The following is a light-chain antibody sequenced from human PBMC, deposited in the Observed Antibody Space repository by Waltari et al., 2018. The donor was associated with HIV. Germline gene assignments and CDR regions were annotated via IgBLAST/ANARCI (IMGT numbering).Light chain of an antibody. CDR2: TDT. V-gene: IGLV1-47*01. CDR1: SSNIGSNS. Sequence: SVLTQPPSASGTPGQKVTISCSGSSSNIGSNSVFWYQQLPGAAPKLLIYTDTQRPSGFPDRFSGSKSGTSASLAISGLRSEDEAGYSCATWDDSLNGVLFGGGTNLNVL. J-gene: IGLJ2*01. CDR3: ATWDDSLNGVL.